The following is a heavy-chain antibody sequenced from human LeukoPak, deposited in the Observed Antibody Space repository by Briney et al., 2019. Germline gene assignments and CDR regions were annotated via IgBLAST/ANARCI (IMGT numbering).Heavy chain of an antibody. Sequence: GASVKVSCKASGYTFTNYDINWVRQATGQGLEWMGCMNPNSGNTGYAQKFQGRVTLTTDTYTNTAYMEMRSLRSDDTAVYYCARTRPEDYYDSIGYPFDFWGQGTMVTVSS. CDR1: GYTFTNYD. J-gene: IGHJ3*01. D-gene: IGHD3-22*01. CDR3: ARTRPEDYYDSIGYPFDF. CDR2: MNPNSGNT. V-gene: IGHV1-8*01.